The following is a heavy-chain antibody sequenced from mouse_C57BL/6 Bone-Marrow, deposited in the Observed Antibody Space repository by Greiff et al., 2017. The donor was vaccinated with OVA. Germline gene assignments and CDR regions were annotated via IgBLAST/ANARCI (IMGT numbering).Heavy chain of an antibody. Sequence: EVQLQQSGPVLVKPGASVKMSCKASGYTFTDYYMNWVKQSHGKSLEWIGVINPYNGGTSYNQKFKGKATLTVDKSSSTAYMELNSLTSEDSAVYYCASGVVRWYFDVWGTGTTVTVSS. CDR2: INPYNGGT. CDR3: ASGVVRWYFDV. V-gene: IGHV1-19*01. J-gene: IGHJ1*03. CDR1: GYTFTDYY. D-gene: IGHD1-1*01.